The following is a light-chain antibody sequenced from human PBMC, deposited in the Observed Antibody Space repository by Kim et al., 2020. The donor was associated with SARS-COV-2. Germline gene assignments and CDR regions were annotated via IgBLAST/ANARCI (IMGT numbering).Light chain of an antibody. CDR2: KVS. V-gene: IGKV2-30*01. CDR1: QSIVYSDGNTY. Sequence: DVVMTQSPLSLPVTLGQPASISCRSSQSIVYSDGNTYLNWFQQRPGQSPRRIIYKVSNRDSGIPDRFSGSGSGTDFTLKISRVEAEDVGVYYCMQGSHWPLTFGGGTKVDIK. CDR3: MQGSHWPLT. J-gene: IGKJ4*01.